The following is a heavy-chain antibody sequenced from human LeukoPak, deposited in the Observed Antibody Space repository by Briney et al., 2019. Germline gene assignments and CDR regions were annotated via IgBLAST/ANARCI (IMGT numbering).Heavy chain of an antibody. V-gene: IGHV1-18*01. Sequence: ASVKVSCKASGYTFTSYGISWVRQAPGQGLEWMGWISAYNGNTNYAQKLQGRVTMTTDTSTSTAYMELRSLRSDDTAVYYCARVCVVVVAATPGNWFDPWGQGTLVTVSS. CDR1: GYTFTSYG. CDR3: ARVCVVVVAATPGNWFDP. D-gene: IGHD2-15*01. CDR2: ISAYNGNT. J-gene: IGHJ5*02.